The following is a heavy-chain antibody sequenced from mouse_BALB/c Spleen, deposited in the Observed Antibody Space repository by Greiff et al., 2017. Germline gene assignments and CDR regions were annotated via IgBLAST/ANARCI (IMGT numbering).Heavy chain of an antibody. CDR1: GFTFSSYG. CDR3: ARVYRYDERAWFAY. J-gene: IGHJ3*01. CDR2: ISSGGSYT. V-gene: IGHV5-6*01. Sequence: EVHLVESGGDLVKPGGSLKLSCAASGFTFSSYGMSWVRQTPDKRLEWVATISSGGSYTYYPDSVKGRFTISRDNAKNTLYLQMSSLKSEDTAMYYCARVYRYDERAWFAYWGQGTLVTVSA. D-gene: IGHD2-14*01.